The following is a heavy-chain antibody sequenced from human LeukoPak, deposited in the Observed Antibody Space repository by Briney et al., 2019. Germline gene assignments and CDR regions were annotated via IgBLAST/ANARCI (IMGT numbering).Heavy chain of an antibody. D-gene: IGHD3-22*01. J-gene: IGHJ4*02. V-gene: IGHV3-23*01. CDR2: ISGSGGST. CDR1: GFTFSSYA. Sequence: PGGSLRLSCAASGFTFSSYAMSWVRQAPGKGLEWVSAISGSGGSTYYADSVKGRFTISRDNSKNTLYLQKNSLRAEDTAVYYCAKGAHRTNYYDSSGYYPYYFDYWGQGTLVTVSS. CDR3: AKGAHRTNYYDSSGYYPYYFDY.